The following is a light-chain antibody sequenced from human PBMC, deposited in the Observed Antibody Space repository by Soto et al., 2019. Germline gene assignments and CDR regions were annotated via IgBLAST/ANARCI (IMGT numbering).Light chain of an antibody. V-gene: IGLV2-14*01. J-gene: IGLJ1*01. CDR3: SSYVSSSTLTV. Sequence: QSALTQPASVSGSPGQSITISCTGTSRDVGYYNYVSWYQQYPGKAPRLMIYDVSNRPSGVSNRFSASKSGNTASLTISGLQPEDEADYYCSSYVSSSTLTVFGTGTKVTVL. CDR2: DVS. CDR1: SRDVGYYNY.